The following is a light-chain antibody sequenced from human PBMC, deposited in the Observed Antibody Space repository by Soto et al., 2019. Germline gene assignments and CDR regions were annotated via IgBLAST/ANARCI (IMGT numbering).Light chain of an antibody. CDR2: GNS. Sequence: QLVLTQPPSVSGAPGQRVTISCTGSSSNIGAGYDVHWYQQLPGTAPKLLSYGNSNRPSGVPYRFSGSKSGTSASLAITGLQAEDEADYYCQSYDSSLSVVFGGGTKLTVL. CDR1: SSNIGAGYD. V-gene: IGLV1-40*01. CDR3: QSYDSSLSVV. J-gene: IGLJ2*01.